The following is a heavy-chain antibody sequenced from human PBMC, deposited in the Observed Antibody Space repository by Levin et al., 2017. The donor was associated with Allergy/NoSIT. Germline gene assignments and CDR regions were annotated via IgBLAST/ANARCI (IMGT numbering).Heavy chain of an antibody. J-gene: IGHJ3*02. CDR1: GFTFSSYS. CDR2: ISPGSSSI. V-gene: IGHV3-48*04. D-gene: IGHD4-11*01. CDR3: ARARSNGRYASDI. Sequence: GESLKISCAASGFTFSSYSLNWVRQAPGKGLEWVSYISPGSSSIYYADSVKGRFTISRDNAKNSLDLQMNSLRVEDTAMYYCARARSNGRYASDIWGQGTMVTVSS.